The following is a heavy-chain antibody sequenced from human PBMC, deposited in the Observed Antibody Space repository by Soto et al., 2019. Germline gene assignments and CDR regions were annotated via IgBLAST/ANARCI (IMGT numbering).Heavy chain of an antibody. V-gene: IGHV4-34*01. D-gene: IGHD3-10*01. CDR1: GGSFSGYY. J-gene: IGHJ5*02. CDR3: ARRSPTGYYYGSGSYGPRCGFDP. Sequence: QVQLQQWGAGLLKPSETLSLTCAVYGGSFSGYYWSWIRQPPGKGLEWIGDINHSGSTNSNPSFKSRVTISVDTSKNQFCLTLSSVSAADTAVYYCARRSPTGYYYGSGSYGPRCGFDPWGQGTLVTVSS. CDR2: INHSGST.